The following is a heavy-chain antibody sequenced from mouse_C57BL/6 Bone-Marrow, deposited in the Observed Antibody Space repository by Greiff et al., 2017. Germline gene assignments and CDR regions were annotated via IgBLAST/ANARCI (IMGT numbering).Heavy chain of an antibody. CDR1: GFNIKDDY. V-gene: IGHV14-4*01. CDR3: TPVCTNVYYYAMDY. CDR2: IDPENGDT. D-gene: IGHD2-14*01. Sequence: VQLQQSGAELVRPGASVKLSCTASGFNIKDDYMHWVKQRPEQGLEWIGWIDPENGDTEYASKFQGKATITADTSSNTAYLQLSSLTSEDTAVYYCTPVCTNVYYYAMDYWGQGTSVTVSS. J-gene: IGHJ4*01.